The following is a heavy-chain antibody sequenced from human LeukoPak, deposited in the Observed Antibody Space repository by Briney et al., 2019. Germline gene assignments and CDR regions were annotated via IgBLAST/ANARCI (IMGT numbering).Heavy chain of an antibody. J-gene: IGHJ6*03. V-gene: IGHV4-61*02. Sequence: SETLSLTCTVSGGSISRGSYYWSWIRQPAGKGLEWIGRIYTSGSTNYNPSLKSRVTISVDTSKNQFSLKLSSVTAADTAVYYCARGYSGYDLSFYYYYYMDVWGKGTTVTISS. CDR1: GGSISRGSYY. CDR2: IYTSGST. CDR3: ARGYSGYDLSFYYYYYMDV. D-gene: IGHD5-12*01.